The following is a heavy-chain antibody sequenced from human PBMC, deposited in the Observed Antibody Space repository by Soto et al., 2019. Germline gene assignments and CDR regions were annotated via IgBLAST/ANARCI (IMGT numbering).Heavy chain of an antibody. CDR3: AKDDYGLRY. J-gene: IGHJ4*02. D-gene: IGHD4-17*01. CDR2: ISYDGSNK. Sequence: ESGGGVVQPGRSLRLSCAASGFTFSSYGMHWVRQAPGKGLEWVAVISYDGSNKYYADSVKGRFTISRDNSKNTLYLQMNSLRAEDTAVYYCAKDDYGLRYWGQGTLVTVSS. CDR1: GFTFSSYG. V-gene: IGHV3-30*18.